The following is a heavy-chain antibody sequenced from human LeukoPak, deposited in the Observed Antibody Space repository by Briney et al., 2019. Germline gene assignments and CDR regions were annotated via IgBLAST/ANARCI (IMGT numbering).Heavy chain of an antibody. D-gene: IGHD3-16*01. CDR3: ARVWQYYYDYSAFDM. Sequence: PGGSLRLSCEASGFILKNHWMTWVRRAPGKRLEWVAHINPDGSEKFYVDSVKGRFTISRDNAKNSLFLQLNSLRAEDTAVYYCARVWQYYYDYSAFDMWGQGTMVTVS. V-gene: IGHV3-7*01. CDR1: GFILKNHW. J-gene: IGHJ3*02. CDR2: INPDGSEK.